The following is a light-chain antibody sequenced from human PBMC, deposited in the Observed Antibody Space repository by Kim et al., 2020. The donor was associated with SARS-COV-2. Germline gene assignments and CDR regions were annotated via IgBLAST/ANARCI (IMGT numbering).Light chain of an antibody. CDR2: VNSDGSH. V-gene: IGLV4-69*01. Sequence: SVKLTCRLSSGHSGYAIAWHQQQPEKGPRYLMKVNSDGSHSKGDGIPDRFSGSSSGAERFLTISSLQSEDEADYYCQTWGTGIVVFGGGTQLTVL. CDR1: SGHSGYA. CDR3: QTWGTGIVV. J-gene: IGLJ2*01.